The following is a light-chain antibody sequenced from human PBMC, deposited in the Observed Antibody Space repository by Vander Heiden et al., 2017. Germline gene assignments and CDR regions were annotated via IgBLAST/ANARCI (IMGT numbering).Light chain of an antibody. CDR2: DVT. V-gene: IGLV2-14*03. CDR1: GSDIGYYDY. CDR3: SSYISSNIFVI. Sequence: QSALTQPASVSGSPGQSITISCTGTGSDIGYYDYVSWYQQHPGKAPKLIIYDVTSRPSGVSNRFSGSKSGNTASLTISGLQAEDEADYYCSSYISSNIFVIFGGGTKLTVL. J-gene: IGLJ2*01.